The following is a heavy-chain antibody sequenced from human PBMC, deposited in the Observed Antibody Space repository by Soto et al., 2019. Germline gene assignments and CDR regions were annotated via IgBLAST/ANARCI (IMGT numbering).Heavy chain of an antibody. Sequence: QVQLQESGPGLVKPSETLSLTCTVSGGSISSYYWSWIRQPAGKGLEWIGRIYTSGSTNYNPSLKSRVTISVDTSKKHFSLKLSSVTAADTAVYYCARARDYCSSTSCYQGDWFDPWGQGTLVTVSS. D-gene: IGHD2-2*01. CDR1: GGSISSYY. J-gene: IGHJ5*02. CDR2: IYTSGST. V-gene: IGHV4-4*07. CDR3: ARARDYCSSTSCYQGDWFDP.